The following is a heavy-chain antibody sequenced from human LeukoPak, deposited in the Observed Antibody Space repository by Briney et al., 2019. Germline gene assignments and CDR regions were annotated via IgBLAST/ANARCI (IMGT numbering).Heavy chain of an antibody. CDR2: SGSGGST. V-gene: IGHV3-23*01. D-gene: IGHD5/OR15-5a*01. J-gene: IGHJ4*02. CDR3: AKSHRVSAIDY. CDR1: GFTFSNYG. Sequence: GGTLRLSCAASGFTFSNYGMSWVRQAPGKGLEWVSASGSGGSTYYADSVKGRFTISRDNSKNTLYLQMNSLRAEDTAVYYCAKSHRVSAIDYWGQGTLVTVSS.